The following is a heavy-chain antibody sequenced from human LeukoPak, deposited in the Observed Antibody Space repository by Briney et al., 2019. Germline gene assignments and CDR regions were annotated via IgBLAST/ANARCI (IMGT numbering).Heavy chain of an antibody. CDR3: AKGHYASGSYRYGLDV. V-gene: IGHV3-23*01. J-gene: IGHJ6*02. Sequence: GGSLRLSCEASGFTFSSYAMSWVRQAPGKGLEWVSAISGSGGSTYYADSVKGRFTISRDNSKNTLSLQMNSLRAEDTAIYYCAKGHYASGSYRYGLDVWGQGTRSPSP. D-gene: IGHD3-10*01. CDR1: GFTFSSYA. CDR2: ISGSGGST.